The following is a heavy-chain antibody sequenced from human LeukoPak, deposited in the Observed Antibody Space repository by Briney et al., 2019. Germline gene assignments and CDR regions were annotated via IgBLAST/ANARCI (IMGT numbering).Heavy chain of an antibody. V-gene: IGHV3-74*03. J-gene: IGHJ4*02. Sequence: PGGSLRLSCAVSGLTLSEYWMHWVRQDAGKGLVWVAGISKDGGSTEYADFVKGRCTISRDNAKNTLYLQMNSLTVDDTAVYYCTSGIGTYDYWGLGAQVTVSS. CDR3: TSGIGTYDY. CDR2: ISKDGGST. D-gene: IGHD1-14*01. CDR1: GLTLSEYW.